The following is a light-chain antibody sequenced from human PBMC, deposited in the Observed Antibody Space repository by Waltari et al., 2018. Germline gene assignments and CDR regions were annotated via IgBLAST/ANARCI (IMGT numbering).Light chain of an antibody. CDR3: CSYAGSSWV. CDR2: DVS. V-gene: IGLV2-11*01. J-gene: IGLJ3*02. Sequence: QSALTQPRSVSGSPGQSVPISCTGTSSAVGCYNYVSWYQQHPGKAPRLMIYDVSKRPSGVPDRFSGSKSGNTASLTISGLQAEDEADYYCCSYAGSSWVFGGGTKLTVL. CDR1: SSAVGCYNY.